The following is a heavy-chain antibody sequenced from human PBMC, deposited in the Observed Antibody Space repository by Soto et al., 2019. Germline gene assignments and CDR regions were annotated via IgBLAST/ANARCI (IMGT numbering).Heavy chain of an antibody. Sequence: QVQLVQSGAEVKKPGSSVKVSCKASGGTFSSYTISWVRQAPGQGLEWMGRIIPILGIANYAQKFQGRVTITADKSTSTAYMELSSLRSENTAVYYCARFRGSYGMDVWGQGTTVTVSS. CDR3: ARFRGSYGMDV. J-gene: IGHJ6*02. D-gene: IGHD3-10*01. V-gene: IGHV1-69*02. CDR1: GGTFSSYT. CDR2: IIPILGIA.